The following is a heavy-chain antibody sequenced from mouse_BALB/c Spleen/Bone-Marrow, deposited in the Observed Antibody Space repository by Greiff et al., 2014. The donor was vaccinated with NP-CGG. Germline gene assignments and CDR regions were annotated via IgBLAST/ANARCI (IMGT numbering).Heavy chain of an antibody. V-gene: IGHV5-6-3*01. D-gene: IGHD2-1*01. J-gene: IGHJ2*01. CDR3: ARGNYGNYVDYFDY. CDR1: GFTFSSYG. CDR2: INSNGGST. Sequence: EVQRVESGGGLVQPGGSLKLSCAASGFTFSSYGTSWVRQTPDKRLELVASINSNGGSTYYPDSVKGRFTISRDNAKNTLSLQMSSLKSEDTAMYYCARGNYGNYVDYFDYWGQGTTLTVSS.